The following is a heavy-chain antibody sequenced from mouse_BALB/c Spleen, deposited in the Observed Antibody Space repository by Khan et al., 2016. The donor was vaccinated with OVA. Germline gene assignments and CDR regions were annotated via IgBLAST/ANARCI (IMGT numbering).Heavy chain of an antibody. CDR2: IWSDGFT. CDR3: ARGIYYFGSRYMDY. CDR1: GFSLTSYG. J-gene: IGHJ4*01. D-gene: IGHD1-1*01. Sequence: QVQLKQSGPGLVAPSQSLSITCTVSGFSLTSYGVHWVRQPPGKGLEWLVVIWSDGFTTYNSTLKSRLSISKDNSKSQVFLKMNSLQTDDTAMYDCARGIYYFGSRYMDYWGQGTSVTVSS. V-gene: IGHV2-6*02.